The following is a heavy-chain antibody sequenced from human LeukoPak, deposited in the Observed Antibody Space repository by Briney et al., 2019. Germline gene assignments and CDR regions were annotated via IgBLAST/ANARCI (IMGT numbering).Heavy chain of an antibody. D-gene: IGHD7-27*01. Sequence: GASVKVSCKASGYTFTSYSMNWVRQAPGQGLEWMGRINPNSGGTNYAQKFQGRVTMTRDTSISTAYMELSRLRSDDTAVYYCARVGTGTLGYWGQGTLVTVSS. V-gene: IGHV1-2*06. CDR2: INPNSGGT. CDR3: ARVGTGTLGY. CDR1: GYTFTSYS. J-gene: IGHJ4*02.